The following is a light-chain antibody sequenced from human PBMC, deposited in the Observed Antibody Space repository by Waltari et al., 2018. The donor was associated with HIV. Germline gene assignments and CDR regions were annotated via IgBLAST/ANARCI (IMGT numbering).Light chain of an antibody. CDR1: QNSNRY. CDR3: QQSYNTPYT. V-gene: IGKV1-39*01. Sequence: IHITQSPSSLSSSIGDRVTISCRASQNSNRYIHWYQQKPGKAPELLIYAASSLQRWVPSRCSGAGSGTDFTRTISSLEPDDFATYYCQQSYNTPYTFGQGTELDI. J-gene: IGKJ2*01. CDR2: AAS.